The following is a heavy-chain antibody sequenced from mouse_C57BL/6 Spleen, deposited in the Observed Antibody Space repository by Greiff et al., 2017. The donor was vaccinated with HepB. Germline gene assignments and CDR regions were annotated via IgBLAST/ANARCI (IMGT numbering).Heavy chain of an antibody. CDR2: IDPEDGET. Sequence: EVKLMESGAELVKPGASVKLSCTASGFNIKDYYMHWVKQRTEQGLEWIGRIDPEDGETKYAPKFQGKATITADTSSNTAYLQLSSLTSEDTAVYYCARWAPPTVVATGFDYWGQGTTLTVSS. V-gene: IGHV14-2*01. CDR3: ARWAPPTVVATGFDY. J-gene: IGHJ2*01. D-gene: IGHD1-1*01. CDR1: GFNIKDYY.